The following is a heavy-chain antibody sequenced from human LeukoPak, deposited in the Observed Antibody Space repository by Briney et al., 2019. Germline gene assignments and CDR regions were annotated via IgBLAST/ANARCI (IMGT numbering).Heavy chain of an antibody. Sequence: GGSLRLSCAASGFTFSSCAMSWVRQAPGKGLEWVSTIIDSGNSIYYADSVKGRFTISRDNSKNTLYLQMNSLRAEDTAVYYCESTGFDYWGQGTLVTVSS. D-gene: IGHD1-1*01. CDR3: ESTGFDY. V-gene: IGHV3-23*01. J-gene: IGHJ4*02. CDR2: IIDSGNSI. CDR1: GFTFSSCA.